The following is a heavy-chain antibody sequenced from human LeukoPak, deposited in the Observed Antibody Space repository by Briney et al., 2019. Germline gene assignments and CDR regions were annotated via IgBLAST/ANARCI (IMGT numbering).Heavy chain of an antibody. Sequence: SVKVSCKASGGTFSSYAISWVRQAPGQGLEWMGGIIPIFGTANYAQKFQGRVTITADKSTSTAYMELSSLRPKDTAVYYCAREGDYGDYAGYWGQGTLVTVSS. J-gene: IGHJ4*02. V-gene: IGHV1-69*06. CDR2: IIPIFGTA. CDR3: AREGDYGDYAGY. D-gene: IGHD4-17*01. CDR1: GGTFSSYA.